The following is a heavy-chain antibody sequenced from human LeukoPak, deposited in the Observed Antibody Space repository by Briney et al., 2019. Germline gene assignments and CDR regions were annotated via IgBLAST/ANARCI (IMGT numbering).Heavy chain of an antibody. CDR2: IWYDGSNK. J-gene: IGHJ4*02. CDR3: VIYGDYEMRH. D-gene: IGHD4-17*01. Sequence: GGSLRLSCAASGFTFSYYAMRWVRQAPGKGLEWVAVIWYDGSNKYYADSVKGRFTISRDNSKNTLYLQMNSLRAEDTAVYYCVIYGDYEMRHWGQGTLVTVSS. V-gene: IGHV3-33*08. CDR1: GFTFSYYA.